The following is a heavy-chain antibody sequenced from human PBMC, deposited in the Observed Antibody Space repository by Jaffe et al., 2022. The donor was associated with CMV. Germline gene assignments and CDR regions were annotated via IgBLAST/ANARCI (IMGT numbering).Heavy chain of an antibody. J-gene: IGHJ4*02. CDR1: GYTFTNYG. CDR3: VRAKDYYDPTGGF. CDR2: ITIYNGHT. Sequence: QVQLVQSGAEVKKPGASVKVSCKASGYTFTNYGISWVRQAPGQGLEWMGWITIYNGHTKYAQKFQDRVTMTTDTTTLTSYMELRSLRSDDTAVYYCVRAKDYYDPTGGFWGQGTLVIVSS. V-gene: IGHV1-18*04. D-gene: IGHD3-22*01.